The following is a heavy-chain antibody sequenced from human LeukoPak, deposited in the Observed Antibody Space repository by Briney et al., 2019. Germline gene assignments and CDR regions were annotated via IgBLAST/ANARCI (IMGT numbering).Heavy chain of an antibody. V-gene: IGHV4-59*01. D-gene: IGHD3-22*01. Sequence: PSETLSLTCTVSGGSISSYYWSWIRQPPGKGLEWIGYIYYSGSTNYNPSLKSRVTISVDTSKNQFSLKLSSATAADTAVYYCARATLWDSSGYYYPNFDYWGQGTLVTVSS. CDR2: IYYSGST. CDR3: ARATLWDSSGYYYPNFDY. CDR1: GGSISSYY. J-gene: IGHJ4*02.